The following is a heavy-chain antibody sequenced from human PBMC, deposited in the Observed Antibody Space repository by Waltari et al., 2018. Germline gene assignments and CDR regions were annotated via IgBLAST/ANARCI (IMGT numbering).Heavy chain of an antibody. D-gene: IGHD1-26*01. CDR2: IIPIFGTA. J-gene: IGHJ4*02. CDR3: ARGGDGIVGAIGSQ. V-gene: IGHV1-69*13. CDR1: GGTFSSYA. Sequence: QLVQSGAEVKKPGSSVQVSCTASGGTFSSYAIRWVRQAPGQGLEWMGGIIPIFGTANYAQKFQGRVKITADQYTSTAYMELSSLRSEDTAVYYCARGGDGIVGAIGSQWGQGTLVTVSS.